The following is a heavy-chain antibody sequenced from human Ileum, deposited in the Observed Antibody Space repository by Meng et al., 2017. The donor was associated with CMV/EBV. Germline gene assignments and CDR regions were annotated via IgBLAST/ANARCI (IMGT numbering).Heavy chain of an antibody. CDR2: INHSGST. J-gene: IGHJ4*02. CDR1: GGSFSGYY. V-gene: IGHV4-34*01. D-gene: IGHD6-13*01. Sequence: LSLTCAVYGGSFSGYYWSWIRQPPGKGLEWIGEINHSGSTNYNPSLKSRVTISVDTSKNQFSLKLSSVTAADAAVYYCARGRIAAAVWGQGTLVTVSS. CDR3: ARGRIAAAV.